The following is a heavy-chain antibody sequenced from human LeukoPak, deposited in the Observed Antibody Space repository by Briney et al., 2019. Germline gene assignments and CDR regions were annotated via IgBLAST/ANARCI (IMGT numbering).Heavy chain of an antibody. V-gene: IGHV4-34*01. CDR2: INHSGST. D-gene: IGHD3-10*01. Sequence: SETLSLTCAVYGGSLSGYYWSWIRQPPGKGLEWIGEINHSGSTNYNPSLKSRVTVSVDTSKNQFSLKLSSVTAADTAVYYCARGYYGSVNNWFDPWGQGTLVTVSS. CDR1: GGSLSGYY. CDR3: ARGYYGSVNNWFDP. J-gene: IGHJ5*02.